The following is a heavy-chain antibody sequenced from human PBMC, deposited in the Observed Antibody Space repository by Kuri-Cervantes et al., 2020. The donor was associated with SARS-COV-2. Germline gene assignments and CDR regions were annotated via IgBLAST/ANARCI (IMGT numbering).Heavy chain of an antibody. Sequence: SETLSLTCAVYGGSFSGYYWSWIRQPPGKGLEWIGEINHSGSTNYNPSLKSRVTISVDTSKNQFSLKLSSVTAADTAVYYCAGDRIYSSSSGRFDYWGQGTLVTVSS. D-gene: IGHD6-6*01. CDR3: AGDRIYSSSSGRFDY. V-gene: IGHV4-34*01. CDR2: INHSGST. CDR1: GGSFSGYY. J-gene: IGHJ4*02.